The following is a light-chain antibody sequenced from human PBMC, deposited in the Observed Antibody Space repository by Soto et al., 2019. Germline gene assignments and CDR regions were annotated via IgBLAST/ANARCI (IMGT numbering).Light chain of an antibody. CDR3: QSYDGSLSAL. J-gene: IGLJ3*02. CDR2: GNS. Sequence: QSVLTQPTSVSGAPGQRVTISCTGSSSNIGAGYDVHWYQQLPGTAPKLLIYGNSNRPSGVPDRFSGSKSGTSASLAITGLQAEDEADYYCQSYDGSLSALFGGGTQLTVL. V-gene: IGLV1-40*01. CDR1: SSNIGAGYD.